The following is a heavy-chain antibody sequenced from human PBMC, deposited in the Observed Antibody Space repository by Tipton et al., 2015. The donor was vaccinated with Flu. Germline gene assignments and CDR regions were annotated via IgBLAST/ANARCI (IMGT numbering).Heavy chain of an antibody. CDR2: VSRTGST. Sequence: TLSLTCAVSGDSISSDFYWAWIRQFPGKGLEWIGTVSRTGSTIYNPSLKSRVTISIDTSKNQFSLNMRSVTAADTAAYYCARGSGYTNTYLDSWGQGTVVTVSS. V-gene: IGHV4-38-2*01. J-gene: IGHJ4*02. D-gene: IGHD5-12*01. CDR1: GDSISSDFY. CDR3: ARGSGYTNTYLDS.